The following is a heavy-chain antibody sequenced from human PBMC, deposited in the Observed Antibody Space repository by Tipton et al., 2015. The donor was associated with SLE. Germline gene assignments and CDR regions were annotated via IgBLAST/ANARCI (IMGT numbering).Heavy chain of an antibody. CDR2: IDSGGRT. Sequence: LSLTCAVSGGSISSSNWWSWVRQAPGKGLEWVSVIDSGGRTYYADSVKGRFTISRDNSKNTLYLQMNSLRAEDTAVYYCAWVRVGATDDAFDIWGQGTMVTVSS. CDR3: AWVRVGATDDAFDI. J-gene: IGHJ3*02. D-gene: IGHD1-26*01. CDR1: GGSISSSNW. V-gene: IGHV3-53*05.